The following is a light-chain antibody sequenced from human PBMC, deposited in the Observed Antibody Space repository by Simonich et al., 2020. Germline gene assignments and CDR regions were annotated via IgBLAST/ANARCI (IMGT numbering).Light chain of an antibody. CDR3: QQYNSYSMYT. CDR1: QSISSW. CDR2: KAF. V-gene: IGKV1-5*03. Sequence: DIQMTQSPSTLSASVGDSVTITCRASQSISSWLAWYQQKPGKAPKLLIYKAFSLESGVPSRFSGSGSGTEFTLTISSLQPDDFATYYCQQYNSYSMYTFGQGTKLEIK. J-gene: IGKJ2*01.